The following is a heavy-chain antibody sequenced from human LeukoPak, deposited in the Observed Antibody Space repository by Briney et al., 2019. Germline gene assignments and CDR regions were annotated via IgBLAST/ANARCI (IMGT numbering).Heavy chain of an antibody. CDR2: VNWHGTT. Sequence: GGSLRLSCAASGFIFEDYTMHWVRQVPGKTLEWVSLVNWHGTTYYADSLKGRFTISRDNSKDSLYLQMDNLRTEDTAFYYCAKDLTYESSGSVIDHWGLGTLVTVFS. J-gene: IGHJ4*02. D-gene: IGHD3-22*01. CDR1: GFIFEDYT. CDR3: AKDLTYESSGSVIDH. V-gene: IGHV3-43*01.